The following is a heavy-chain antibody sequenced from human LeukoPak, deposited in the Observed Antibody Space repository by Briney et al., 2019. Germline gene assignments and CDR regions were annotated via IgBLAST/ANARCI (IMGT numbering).Heavy chain of an antibody. V-gene: IGHV3-33*01. J-gene: IGHJ3*02. CDR1: GFTFSRYG. Sequence: GRSLRLSCAASGFTFSRYGMHWVRQAPGKGLEWVAVMWYDGSNKYYADSVKGRFTISRDNSKNTLYLQVDSLRAEDTAVYYCAREADCSGGNCYRGAFDIWGQGTMVTVSS. CDR3: AREADCSGGNCYRGAFDI. D-gene: IGHD2-15*01. CDR2: MWYDGSNK.